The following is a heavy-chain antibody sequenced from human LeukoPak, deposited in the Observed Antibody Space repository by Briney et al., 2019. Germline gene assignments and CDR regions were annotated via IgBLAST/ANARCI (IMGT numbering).Heavy chain of an antibody. Sequence: SETLSLTCTVSGGSISTYYWNWIRQPPGKGLEWIGYIYHSGSTNYNPSLQSRVTISVDTSKNQFSLNLNSVTAADTAVYYCARGTRDSSSGYYGMDVWGQGTTATVSS. CDR2: IYHSGST. J-gene: IGHJ6*02. V-gene: IGHV4-59*01. D-gene: IGHD6-6*01. CDR3: ARGTRDSSSGYYGMDV. CDR1: GGSISTYY.